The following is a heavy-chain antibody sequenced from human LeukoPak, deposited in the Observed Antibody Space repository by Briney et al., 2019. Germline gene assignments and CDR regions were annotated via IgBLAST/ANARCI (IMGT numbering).Heavy chain of an antibody. V-gene: IGHV3-23*01. D-gene: IGHD6-13*01. CDR2: ISGSGGST. J-gene: IGHJ5*02. CDR3: AKDMYSSSVPNWLDP. Sequence: PGGSLRLSCAASGFTFSSYSMNWVRQAPGKGLEWVSTISGSGGSTYYADSVKGRFTISRDNAKNTLYLQMNSLRAEDTAVYYCAKDMYSSSVPNWLDPWGQGILVPVSS. CDR1: GFTFSSYS.